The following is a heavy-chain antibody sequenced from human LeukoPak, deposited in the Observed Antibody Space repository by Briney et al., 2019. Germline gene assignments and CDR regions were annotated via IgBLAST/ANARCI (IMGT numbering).Heavy chain of an antibody. CDR3: ARYSGWPLKYFDY. J-gene: IGHJ4*02. V-gene: IGHV1-18*01. CDR2: INVYNDNT. CDR1: GYTFPTYG. D-gene: IGHD6-19*01. Sequence: GASVKVSCKASGYTFPTYGINWVRQAPGQGLEWIGWINVYNDNTNYAPKLQGRVTLTTDTSTSTAYMELNSLTSDDTAVYYCARYSGWPLKYFDYWGQGTLVTVSS.